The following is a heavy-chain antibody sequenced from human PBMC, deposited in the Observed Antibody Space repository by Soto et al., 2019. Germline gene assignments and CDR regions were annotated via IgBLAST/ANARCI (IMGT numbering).Heavy chain of an antibody. D-gene: IGHD6-13*01. CDR1: EFTFSNYA. V-gene: IGHV3-23*01. Sequence: GGSLRLSCVASEFTFSNYAMSWVRQAPGKGLEWVSGISGNDDSTYYADSVKGRCIISRDNSKNTLDLQMNSLRAQDTAVYYCAKDLSRSGVCVCDYWGQGIRGTVSS. J-gene: IGHJ4*02. CDR2: ISGNDDST. CDR3: AKDLSRSGVCVCDY.